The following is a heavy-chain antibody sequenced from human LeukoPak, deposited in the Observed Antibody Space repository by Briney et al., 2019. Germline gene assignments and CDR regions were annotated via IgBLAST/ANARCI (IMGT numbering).Heavy chain of an antibody. CDR1: GGSISSYY. V-gene: IGHV3-23*01. D-gene: IGHD5-18*01. CDR2: ISGSGGST. Sequence: ETLSLTCTVSGGSISSYYWSWVRQAPGKGLEWVSAISGSGGSTYYADSVKGRFTISRDNSKNTLYLQMNSLRAEDTAVYYCAKDHGYSSFFDYWGQGTLVTVSS. J-gene: IGHJ4*02. CDR3: AKDHGYSSFFDY.